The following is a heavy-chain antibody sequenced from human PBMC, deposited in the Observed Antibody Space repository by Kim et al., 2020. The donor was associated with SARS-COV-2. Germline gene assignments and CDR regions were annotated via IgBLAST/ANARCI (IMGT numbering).Heavy chain of an antibody. Sequence: ASVKVSCKASGYTFTGYAMNWVRQAPGQGLEWMGWINTNTGNPTYAQGFTGRFVFSLDTSVSTAYLQISSLKAEDTAVYYCARDSRSYSSSWSQGYWGQGTLVTVSS. CDR3: ARDSRSYSSSWSQGY. V-gene: IGHV7-4-1*02. CDR1: GYTFTGYA. J-gene: IGHJ4*02. D-gene: IGHD6-13*01. CDR2: INTNTGNP.